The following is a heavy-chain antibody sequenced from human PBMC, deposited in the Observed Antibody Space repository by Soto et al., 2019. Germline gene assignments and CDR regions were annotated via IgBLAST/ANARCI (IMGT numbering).Heavy chain of an antibody. CDR3: AKVRDGGHSGIYYVLGY. CDR1: GFSFNSYW. J-gene: IGHJ4*02. Sequence: QVQLVESGGGVVQPERSLRLSCVASGFSFNSYWMHWVRQAPGKGLEWVAAIIYDGSKKNYLDSVKGRFTIARDNSKNAHHVQKASLCDGGRAGYAGAKVRDGGHSGIYYVLGYWGQGTLVTVSS. V-gene: IGHV3-30*18. D-gene: IGHD1-26*01. CDR2: IIYDGSKK.